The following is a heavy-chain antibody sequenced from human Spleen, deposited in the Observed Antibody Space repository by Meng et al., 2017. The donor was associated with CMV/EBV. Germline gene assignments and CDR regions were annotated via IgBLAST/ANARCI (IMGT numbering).Heavy chain of an antibody. CDR2: IKQDGSEK. Sequence: GESLKISCAASGFTFSSYWMSWVRQAPGKGLEWVANIKQDGSEKYYVDSVKGRFTISRDNAKNSLYLQMNSLRAEDTAVYYCARDWVYGSGSPDYFDYWGQGTLVTVSS. D-gene: IGHD3-10*01. J-gene: IGHJ4*02. CDR1: GFTFSSYW. V-gene: IGHV3-7*01. CDR3: ARDWVYGSGSPDYFDY.